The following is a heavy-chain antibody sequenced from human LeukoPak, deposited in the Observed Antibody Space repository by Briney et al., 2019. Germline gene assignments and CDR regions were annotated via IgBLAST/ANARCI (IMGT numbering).Heavy chain of an antibody. CDR3: ARDDYDYVWGSYRYTGRAFDI. J-gene: IGHJ3*02. V-gene: IGHV4-61*02. Sequence: PSQTLSLTCTVSGGSISSGSYYWSWIRQPAGKGLEWIGRIYTSGSTNYNPSLKSRVTISVDTSKNQFSLKLSSVTAADTAVYYCARDDYDYVWGSYRYTGRAFDIWGQGTMVTVSS. D-gene: IGHD3-16*02. CDR1: GGSISSGSYY. CDR2: IYTSGST.